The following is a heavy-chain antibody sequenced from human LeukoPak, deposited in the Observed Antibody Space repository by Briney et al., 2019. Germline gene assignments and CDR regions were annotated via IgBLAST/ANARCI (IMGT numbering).Heavy chain of an antibody. J-gene: IGHJ3*02. Sequence: ASVKVSCKASGGTFTGYYMHWVRQAPGQGLEWMGRINPNSGGTNYAQKFRGRVTMTRDTSISTAYMELSRLRSDDTAVYYCARLGYSNPHFDIWGQGTMVTVSS. CDR2: INPNSGGT. V-gene: IGHV1-2*06. CDR1: GGTFTGYY. D-gene: IGHD2-15*01. CDR3: ARLGYSNPHFDI.